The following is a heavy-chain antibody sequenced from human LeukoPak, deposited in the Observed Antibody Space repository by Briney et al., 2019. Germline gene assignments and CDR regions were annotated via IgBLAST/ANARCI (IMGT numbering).Heavy chain of an antibody. CDR1: RFTFTNAW. CDR3: TTAGNYFDHNGQPDLLDY. CDR2: IRSKIDGGTA. J-gene: IGHJ4*02. V-gene: IGHV3-15*01. Sequence: GGSLRLSCAASRFTFTNAWMSWVRQAPGKGLDWVGRIRSKIDGGTAEYAAFVKGRFTISRDDSRNMVFLQMSSLKTDDTAVYYCTTAGNYFDHNGQPDLLDYWGQGTLVTVSS. D-gene: IGHD3-22*01.